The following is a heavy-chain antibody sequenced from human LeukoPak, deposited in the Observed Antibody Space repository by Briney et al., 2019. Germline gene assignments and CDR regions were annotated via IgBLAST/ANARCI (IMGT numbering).Heavy chain of an antibody. V-gene: IGHV3-30*02. J-gene: IGHJ6*03. Sequence: GGSLRLSCAASGFNFSSYGMHWVRQAPGKGLEWVAVIWYGGSNKYYADSVKGRFTISRDNSKNTLYLQMNSLRAEDTAVYYCAKEGGIRDGYNDYYYYYMDVWGKGTTVTVSS. CDR2: IWYGGSNK. CDR1: GFNFSSYG. D-gene: IGHD5-24*01. CDR3: AKEGGIRDGYNDYYYYYMDV.